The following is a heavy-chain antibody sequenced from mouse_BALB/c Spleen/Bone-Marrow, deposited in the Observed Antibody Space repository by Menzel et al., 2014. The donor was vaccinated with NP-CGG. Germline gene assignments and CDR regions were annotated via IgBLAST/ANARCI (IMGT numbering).Heavy chain of an antibody. J-gene: IGHJ1*01. CDR3: ARSWEYFDG. CDR1: GFTFSSFG. V-gene: IGHV5-17*02. CDR2: ISSGSSTI. Sequence: VQLKQSGGGLVQPGGSRKLSCAASGFTFSSFGMHWVRQAPEKGLEWVAYISSGSSTIYYADTVRGRFTISRDNPKNTLFLQMTSLRSEDTAMDYCARSWEYFDGGGAGTTVTVSS. D-gene: IGHD4-1*01.